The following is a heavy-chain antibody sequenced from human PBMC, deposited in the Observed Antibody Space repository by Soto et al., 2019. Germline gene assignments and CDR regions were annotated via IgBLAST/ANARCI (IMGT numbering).Heavy chain of an antibody. D-gene: IGHD1-26*01. CDR1: GGSIRTSTYY. J-gene: IGHJ5*02. Sequence: QLQLQESSPGLVKPSETLSLTCTVSGGSIRTSTYYWGWIRQPPGKGLECIVTIFYSGSTDDNPSLKSRVTIPVDTSKNQFSLRLSSVTAADMAVYYCARGRAVTGGWFGPWGQGTLFTVSS. CDR2: IFYSGST. V-gene: IGHV4-39*01. CDR3: ARGRAVTGGWFGP.